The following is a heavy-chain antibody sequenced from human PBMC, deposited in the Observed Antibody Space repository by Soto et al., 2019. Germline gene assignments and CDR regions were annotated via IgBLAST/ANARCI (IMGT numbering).Heavy chain of an antibody. CDR1: GFTFSDYY. V-gene: IGHV3-11*01. CDR3: ARPYCSSTSCYLAPDSPYYFDY. Sequence: GGSLRLSCAASGFTFSDYYMSWIRQAPGKGLEWVSYISSSGSTIYYADSVKGRFTISRDNAKNSLYLQMNSLRAEDTAVYYCARPYCSSTSCYLAPDSPYYFDYWGQGTLVTVSS. CDR2: ISSSGSTI. J-gene: IGHJ4*02. D-gene: IGHD2-2*01.